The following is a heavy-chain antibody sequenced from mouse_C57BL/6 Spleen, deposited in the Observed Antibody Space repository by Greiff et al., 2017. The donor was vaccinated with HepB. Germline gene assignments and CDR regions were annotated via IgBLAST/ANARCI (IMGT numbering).Heavy chain of an antibody. CDR2: ISSGGDYI. D-gene: IGHD2-1*01. CDR3: TREGGYGNYGGYFDY. Sequence: EVKLMESGEGLVKPGGSLKLSCAASGFTFSSYAMSWVRQTPEKRLEWVAYISSGGDYIYYADTVKGRFTISRDNARNTLYLQMSSLKSEDTAMYYCTREGGYGNYGGYFDYWGQGTTLTVSS. CDR1: GFTFSSYA. V-gene: IGHV5-9-1*02. J-gene: IGHJ2*01.